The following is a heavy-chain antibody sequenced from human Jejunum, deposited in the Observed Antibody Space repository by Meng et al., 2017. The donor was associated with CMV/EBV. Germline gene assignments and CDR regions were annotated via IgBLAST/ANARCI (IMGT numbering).Heavy chain of an antibody. J-gene: IGHJ4*02. CDR1: GGSISSSSYY. Sequence: CTVPGGSISSSSYYWGWIRQPPGKGLEWIGSIYYSGSTYYNPSLKSRVTISVDTSKNQFSLKLSSVTAADTAVYYCARFGGIGDYWGQGTLVTVSS. CDR3: ARFGGIGDY. D-gene: IGHD2-15*01. CDR2: IYYSGST. V-gene: IGHV4-39*01.